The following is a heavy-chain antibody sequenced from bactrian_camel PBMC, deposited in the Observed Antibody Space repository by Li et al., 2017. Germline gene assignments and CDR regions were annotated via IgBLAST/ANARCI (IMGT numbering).Heavy chain of an antibody. D-gene: IGHD4*01. CDR2: ITTNGRTT. Sequence: DVQLVESGGGSVQPGGSLRLSCTASGFSFGIHDMSWVRQAPGKDLEWVAFITTNGRTTYYADSVKGRFTISKDKDHVKNTLFLEMTNLKADDTAMYYCTADAVKASLATIAQFAAYEGHGTQVTVS. V-gene: IGHV3S31*01. J-gene: IGHJ4*01. CDR1: GFSFGIHD.